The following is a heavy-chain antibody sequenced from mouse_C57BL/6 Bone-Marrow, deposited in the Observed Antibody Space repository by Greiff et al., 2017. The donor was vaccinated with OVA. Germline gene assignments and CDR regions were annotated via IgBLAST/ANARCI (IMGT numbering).Heavy chain of an antibody. CDR2: ISYDGSN. V-gene: IGHV3-6*01. CDR3: ARNADYSNYDYYAMDY. J-gene: IGHJ4*01. D-gene: IGHD2-5*01. Sequence: EVQLVESGPGLVKPSQSLSLTCSVTGYSITSGYYWNWIRQFPGNKLEWMGYISYDGSNNYNPSLKNRISITRDTSKNQFFLKLNSVTTEDTATYYCARNADYSNYDYYAMDYWGQGTSVTVSS. CDR1: GYSITSGYY.